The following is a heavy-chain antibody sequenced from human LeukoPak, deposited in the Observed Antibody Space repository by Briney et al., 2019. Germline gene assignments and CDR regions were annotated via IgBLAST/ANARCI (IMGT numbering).Heavy chain of an antibody. D-gene: IGHD3-22*01. CDR2: ISGSGGST. CDR3: AKVRDSGGYWHQAFDY. J-gene: IGHJ4*02. Sequence: GGSLRLSCAASGFTFSSYAMSWVRQAPGKGLEWVSGISGSGGSTYYADSVKGRCTISRDNSKNTLYLQMKSLRAEDTALYYCAKVRDSGGYWHQAFDYWGQGTLVTVSS. V-gene: IGHV3-23*01. CDR1: GFTFSSYA.